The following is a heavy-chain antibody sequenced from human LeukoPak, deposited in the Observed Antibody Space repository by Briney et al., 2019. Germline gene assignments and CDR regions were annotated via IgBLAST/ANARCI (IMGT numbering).Heavy chain of an antibody. Sequence: ASVEVSCKAAGRTDTSYTTSWVRQAPGQGLEWMGRIIPILGVANYAQKFHGRGTITADKSTITATMCLSSLRSEATALYPSATVRGQRGHLYYVDYWSQGPLVTVSS. CDR2: IIPILGVA. V-gene: IGHV1-69*02. CDR3: ATVRGQRGHLYYVDY. CDR1: GRTDTSYT. D-gene: IGHD4-11*01. J-gene: IGHJ4*02.